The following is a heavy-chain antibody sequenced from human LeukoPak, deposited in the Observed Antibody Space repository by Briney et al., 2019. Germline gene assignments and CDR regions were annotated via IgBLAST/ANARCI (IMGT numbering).Heavy chain of an antibody. D-gene: IGHD3-10*01. CDR1: GDSVSSNSAA. V-gene: IGHV6-1*01. J-gene: IGHJ4*02. CDR2: TYYRSKWYN. CDR3: ARGNYGFGH. Sequence: SQTLPLTCAISGDSVSSNSAAWHWIRQSPSRGLEWLGRTYYRSKWYNDYAVPVKSRVTINPDTSKNQFFLQLNSVTPEDTAVYYCARGNYGFGHWGQGTLVTVSS.